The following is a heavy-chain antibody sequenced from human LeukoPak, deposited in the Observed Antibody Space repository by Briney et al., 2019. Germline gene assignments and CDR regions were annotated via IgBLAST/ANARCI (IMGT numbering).Heavy chain of an antibody. CDR3: ARQQWDSNSGDDY. V-gene: IGHV4-59*08. CDR1: GGSITPYY. J-gene: IGHJ4*02. D-gene: IGHD6-6*01. Sequence: SETLSLTCDVSGGSITPYYWNWIRQTPGKGLEWIRFIQGGGSAYYNPSLKSRLSILVDMSKNQVSLRLNSVTAADTAVYYCARQQWDSNSGDDYWGQGTLVTVSS. CDR2: IQGGGSA.